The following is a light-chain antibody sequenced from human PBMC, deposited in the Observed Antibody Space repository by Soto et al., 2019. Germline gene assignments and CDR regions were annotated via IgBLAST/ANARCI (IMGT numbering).Light chain of an antibody. CDR2: GAS. Sequence: EIVMTQSPATLSVSPGESATLSCRASQSVYNNLAWYQQKPGQAPRLLIYGASTRATGIPARFSGSGSGTEITLTITSLQSQDFEVSFCHQYHNWTPVTFGPGTKVDI. V-gene: IGKV3-15*01. J-gene: IGKJ3*01. CDR1: QSVYNN. CDR3: HQYHNWTPVT.